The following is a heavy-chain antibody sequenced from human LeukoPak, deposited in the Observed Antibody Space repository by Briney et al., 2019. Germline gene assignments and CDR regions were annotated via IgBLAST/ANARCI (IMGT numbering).Heavy chain of an antibody. CDR3: ARQGPNMVRGVADY. J-gene: IGHJ4*02. CDR2: ISTSSIYM. V-gene: IGHV3-21*01. D-gene: IGHD3-10*01. Sequence: GESLRLSCAASGFTFSTYSMNWVRQAPGKGLEWVSSISTSSIYMYYADSVKGRFTISRDNAKNSLYLQMNSLRAEDTAVYYCARQGPNMVRGVADYWGQGTLVTVSS. CDR1: GFTFSTYS.